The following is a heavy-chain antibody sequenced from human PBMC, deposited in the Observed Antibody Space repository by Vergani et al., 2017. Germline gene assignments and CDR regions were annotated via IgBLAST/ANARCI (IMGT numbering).Heavy chain of an antibody. CDR2: IIPIFGTA. Sequence: QVQLVQSGAEVKKPGSSVKVSCKASGGTFSSYAISWVRQAPGQGLEWMGGIIPIFGTANYAQKFQGRVTITADESTSTAYMELSSLRSEDTAVYYCARAGXEITINYYYYYMDVWGKGTTVTVSS. V-gene: IGHV1-69*12. CDR3: ARAGXEITINYYYYYMDV. J-gene: IGHJ6*03. D-gene: IGHD3-3*01. CDR1: GGTFSSYA.